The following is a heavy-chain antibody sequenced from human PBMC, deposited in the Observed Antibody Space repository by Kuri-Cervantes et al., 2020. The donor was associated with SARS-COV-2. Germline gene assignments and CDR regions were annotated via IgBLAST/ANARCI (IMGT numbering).Heavy chain of an antibody. V-gene: IGHV4-39*01. CDR2: IYYSGNT. CDR3: ATGYSSRGGFDP. Sequence: SETLSLTCTVSGGSIGRRNYYWGWIRQPPGKGLEWIGNIYYSGNTYYNPSLRSRVTISEDTSKNQFSLKLSSVTAADTAVYYCATGYSSRGGFDPWGRGTLVTVSS. J-gene: IGHJ5*02. CDR1: GGSIGRRNYY. D-gene: IGHD6-13*01.